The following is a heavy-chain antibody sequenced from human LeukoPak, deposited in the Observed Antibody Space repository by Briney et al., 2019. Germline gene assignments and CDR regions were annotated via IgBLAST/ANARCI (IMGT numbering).Heavy chain of an antibody. D-gene: IGHD3-22*01. CDR2: ISGSGGST. CDR1: GFTFSTYA. V-gene: IGHV3-23*01. CDR3: AKVGYYDSRGYGSDAFDI. Sequence: PGGSLRLSCAASGFTFSTYAMSWVRQAPGKGLDWVSGISGSGGSTYYADSVKGRFTISRDNSKNTLYLQMNSLRAEDTAVYYCAKVGYYDSRGYGSDAFDIWGQGTMVTVSS. J-gene: IGHJ3*02.